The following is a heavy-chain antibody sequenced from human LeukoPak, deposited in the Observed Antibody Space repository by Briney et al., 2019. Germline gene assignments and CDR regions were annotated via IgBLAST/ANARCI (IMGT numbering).Heavy chain of an antibody. V-gene: IGHV3-9*01. CDR1: GFTFSTYS. J-gene: IGHJ6*03. D-gene: IGHD5-12*01. CDR2: ISWNSGNI. CDR3: ARESGFYGHYMDV. Sequence: GGSLRLSCAASGFTFSTYSMNWVRQAPGKGLEWVSVISWNSGNIGYADSVKGRFTISRDNAKNSLYLQMNSLRAEDTALYYCARESGFYGHYMDVWGKGTTVTISS.